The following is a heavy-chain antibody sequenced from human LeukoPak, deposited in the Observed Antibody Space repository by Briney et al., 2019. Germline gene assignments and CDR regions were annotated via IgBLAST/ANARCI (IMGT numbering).Heavy chain of an antibody. Sequence: SETLSLTCAVYGGSFSGYYWSWIRQPPGKGLEWIGEINHSGSTNYNPSLKSRVTISVDTSKNQFSLKLSSVTAADTAVYYCARPKSSGWYRFDIWGQGTMVTVSS. CDR2: INHSGST. D-gene: IGHD6-19*01. V-gene: IGHV4-34*01. CDR1: GGSFSGYY. J-gene: IGHJ3*02. CDR3: ARPKSSGWYRFDI.